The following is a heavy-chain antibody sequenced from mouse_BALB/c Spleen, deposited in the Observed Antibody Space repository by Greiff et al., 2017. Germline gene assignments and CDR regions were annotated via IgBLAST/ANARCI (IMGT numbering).Heavy chain of an antibody. Sequence: EVNVVESGGDLVKPGGSLKLSCAASGFTFSSYGMSWVRQTPDKRLGWVATISSGGSYTYYPDSVKGRFTISRDNAKNTLYLQMSSLKSEDTAMYYCARQEGGSYAMDDWGQGTSVTVSS. CDR3: ARQEGGSYAMDD. CDR1: GFTFSSYG. V-gene: IGHV5-6*01. J-gene: IGHJ4*01. CDR2: ISSGGSYT.